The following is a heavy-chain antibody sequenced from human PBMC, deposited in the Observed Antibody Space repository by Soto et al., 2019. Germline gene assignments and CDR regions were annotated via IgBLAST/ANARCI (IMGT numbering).Heavy chain of an antibody. D-gene: IGHD2-21*01. CDR3: ARPANTVADPFDL. CDR1: GYTFTIYW. J-gene: IGHJ4*02. CDR2: IYPSDSDT. V-gene: IGHV5-51*01. Sequence: GESLKISCQGSGYTFTIYWIGWVRQVPGKGLEWMGIIYPSDSDTRYSPSFQGQVTISADQSINTAYLQWDSLKASDTAIYYCARPANTVADPFDLWGQGTQVTVSS.